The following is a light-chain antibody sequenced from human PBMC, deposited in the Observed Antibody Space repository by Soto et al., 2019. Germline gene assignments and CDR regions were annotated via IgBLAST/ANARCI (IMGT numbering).Light chain of an antibody. J-gene: IGKJ1*01. CDR2: GAS. Sequence: EIVLTQSPGTLSLSPGERATLSCRASQSVSSSYLAWYQQKPGQAPRLLIYGASSRATGIPDRFSGSGSGTDFTLTISRLEPEDFAVYYCKEYGCSPPRTFGQGTKGDIK. CDR3: KEYGCSPPRT. V-gene: IGKV3-20*01. CDR1: QSVSSSY.